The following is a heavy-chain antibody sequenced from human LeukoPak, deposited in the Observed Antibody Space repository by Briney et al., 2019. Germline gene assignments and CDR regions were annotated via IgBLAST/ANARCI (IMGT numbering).Heavy chain of an antibody. D-gene: IGHD6-25*01. V-gene: IGHV3-21*01. J-gene: IGHJ4*02. CDR1: GFTLSNYC. CDR2: ISSSSSYI. CDR3: ARVAYSSAWYIDY. Sequence: GGSLRLSCAASGFTLSNYCMNWVRQAPGRGLEWVSSISSSSSYIYYADSVKGRFTISRDNAKNTLYLQMDSLRAEDTAVYYCARVAYSSAWYIDYWGQGTLVTVSS.